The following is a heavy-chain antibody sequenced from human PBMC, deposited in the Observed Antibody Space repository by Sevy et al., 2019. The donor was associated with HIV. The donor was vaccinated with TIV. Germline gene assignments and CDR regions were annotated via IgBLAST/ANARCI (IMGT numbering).Heavy chain of an antibody. V-gene: IGHV3-53*01. CDR1: GFTVSSNY. CDR2: THPSGST. Sequence: GGSLRLSCAASGFTVSSNYMTWVRQAPGKGLEWVSVTHPSGSTYYADSVKGRFTVSRVNSKNTLYLQMNSPRAEDTAVYFCASREYSYAYLNSDYWGQGTLVTVSS. J-gene: IGHJ4*02. D-gene: IGHD5-18*01. CDR3: ASREYSYAYLNSDY.